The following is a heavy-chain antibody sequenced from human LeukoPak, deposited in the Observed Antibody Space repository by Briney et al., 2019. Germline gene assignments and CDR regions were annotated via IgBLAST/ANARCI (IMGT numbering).Heavy chain of an antibody. CDR2: ISGSGGST. D-gene: IGHD6-19*01. CDR3: AKIIAVADYYFDY. CDR1: GFTFSSYA. Sequence: GGSLRLSCAASGFTFSSYAMSWVRQAPGKGLEWVSAISGSGGSTYYADSVRGRFTISRDNSKNTLYLQMNSLRAEDTAVYYCAKIIAVADYYFDYWGQGTLVTVSS. V-gene: IGHV3-23*01. J-gene: IGHJ4*02.